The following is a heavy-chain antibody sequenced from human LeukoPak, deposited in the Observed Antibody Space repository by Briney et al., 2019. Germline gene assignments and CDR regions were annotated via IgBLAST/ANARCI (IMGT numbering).Heavy chain of an antibody. CDR1: GYTFTSYY. Sequence: GASVKVSCKASGYTFTSYYMHWVRQAPGQGLEWMGIINPSGGSTSYAQKFQGRVTMTRDTSIITTYMELSRLTSDDTAVYYCARGQGLVGPTSDYYYMDVWGKGTTVTVSS. D-gene: IGHD1-26*01. CDR3: ARGQGLVGPTSDYYYMDV. V-gene: IGHV1-46*01. J-gene: IGHJ6*03. CDR2: INPSGGST.